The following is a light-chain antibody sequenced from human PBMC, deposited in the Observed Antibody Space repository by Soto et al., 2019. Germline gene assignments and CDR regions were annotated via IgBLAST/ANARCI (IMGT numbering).Light chain of an antibody. CDR3: QKYNSAPLT. V-gene: IGKV1-27*01. CDR2: AAA. J-gene: IGKJ4*01. Sequence: DIQMTQSPSSLSASVGDRVTITCRARQAISHSLAWYQQKLGKVPKLLIYAAATLQSGVPSRFSGSGSGTDFTLTISSLQPEDVATYYCQKYNSAPLTFGGGTKVEIK. CDR1: QAISHS.